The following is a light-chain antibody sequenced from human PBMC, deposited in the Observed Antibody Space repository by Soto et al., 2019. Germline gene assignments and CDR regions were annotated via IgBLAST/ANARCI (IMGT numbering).Light chain of an antibody. CDR3: QQYGNSPYT. CDR2: DAS. Sequence: EIVLTQSPATRSLSPGERATLSCEASQSVSSSYLAWYQQKPGLAPRLLIYDASSRATGIPDRFSGSGSGTDFTLTISRLEPEDFAVYYCQQYGNSPYTFGQGTKLEIK. CDR1: QSVSSSY. J-gene: IGKJ2*01. V-gene: IGKV3D-20*01.